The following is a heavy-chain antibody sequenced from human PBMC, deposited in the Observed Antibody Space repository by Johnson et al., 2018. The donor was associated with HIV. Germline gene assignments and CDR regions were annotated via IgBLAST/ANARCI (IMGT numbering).Heavy chain of an antibody. J-gene: IGHJ3*02. Sequence: VQLVESGGGVVQPGRSLRLSCAASGFTFSSYAMHWVRQAPGKGLEWVAVISYDGSNKYYADSVKGRFTISRDNSKNTLYLQMNSLRAEDTAVYYCASLPGDAFDIWGQGTMVTVYS. CDR1: GFTFSSYA. D-gene: IGHD2-2*01. CDR3: ASLPGDAFDI. CDR2: ISYDGSNK. V-gene: IGHV3-30-3*01.